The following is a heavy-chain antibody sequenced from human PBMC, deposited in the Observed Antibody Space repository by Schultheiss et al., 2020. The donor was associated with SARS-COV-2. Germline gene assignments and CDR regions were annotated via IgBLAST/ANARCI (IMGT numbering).Heavy chain of an antibody. CDR2: ISYDGSNQ. CDR3: ARGWRGPPLVTIFGVVLIANLLDS. CDR1: EFTFSDYA. V-gene: IGHV3-30*04. D-gene: IGHD3-3*01. J-gene: IGHJ4*02. Sequence: GGSLRLSCEASEFTFSDYAMHWVRQAPGKGLEWVAVISYDGSNQYYADSVKGRFTISRDNSRNTLYLQMNSLRSEDTAVYYCARGWRGPPLVTIFGVVLIANLLDSWGQGTLVTVSS.